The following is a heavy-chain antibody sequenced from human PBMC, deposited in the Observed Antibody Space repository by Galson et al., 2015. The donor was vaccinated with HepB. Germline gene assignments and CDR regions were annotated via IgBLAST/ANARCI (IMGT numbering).Heavy chain of an antibody. CDR3: ARHYCGSGSGSHFDY. J-gene: IGHJ4*02. D-gene: IGHD3-10*01. CDR2: IYPGDSDT. Sequence: QSGAEVKKPGESLKISCEGSGYSFTSYWIAWVRQMPGKGLEWMGIIYPGDSDTRYSPSFQGHVTISADKSISTAYLQWSSLKASDTAMYYCARHYCGSGSGSHFDYWGQGTLVTVSS. CDR1: GYSFTSYW. V-gene: IGHV5-51*01.